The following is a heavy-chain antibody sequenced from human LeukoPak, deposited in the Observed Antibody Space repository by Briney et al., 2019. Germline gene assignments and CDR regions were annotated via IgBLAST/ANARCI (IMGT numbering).Heavy chain of an antibody. Sequence: GGSLRLSCAASGFTFSSYWMSWVRQAPGKGLEWVANIKQDGSEKYYVDSVKGRFTISRDNAKNSLYLQMNSLRAEDTALYYCAKVYCSGSNCYYFDYWGQGTLVTVSS. CDR1: GFTFSSYW. CDR3: AKVYCSGSNCYYFDY. CDR2: IKQDGSEK. J-gene: IGHJ4*02. D-gene: IGHD2-15*01. V-gene: IGHV3-7*03.